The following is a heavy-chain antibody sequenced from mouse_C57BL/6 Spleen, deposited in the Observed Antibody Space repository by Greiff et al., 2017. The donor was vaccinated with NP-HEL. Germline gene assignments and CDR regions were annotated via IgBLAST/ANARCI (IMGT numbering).Heavy chain of an antibody. CDR1: GYTFTSYW. CDR2: IDPSDSYT. CDR3: ARPDYDGAWFAY. D-gene: IGHD2-4*01. J-gene: IGHJ3*01. Sequence: VQLQQPGAELVMPGASVKLSCKASGYTFTSYWMHWVKQRPGQGLEWIGEIDPSDSYTNYNQKFKGKSTLTVDKSSSTAYMQLSSLTSEDSAVYYCARPDYDGAWFAYWGQGTLVTVSA. V-gene: IGHV1-69*01.